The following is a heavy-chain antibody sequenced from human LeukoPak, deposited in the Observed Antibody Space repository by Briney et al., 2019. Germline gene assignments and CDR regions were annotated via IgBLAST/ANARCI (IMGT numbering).Heavy chain of an antibody. CDR1: GFTFSSYA. V-gene: IGHV3-23*01. Sequence: GGSLRLSCAASGFTFSSYAMSWVRQAPGKGLEWVSVTSGSGGSTYYADSVKGRFTISRDNSKNTLYLQMNSLRAEDTAVYYCAKIGKITMVRGVIREYFDYWGQGTLVTVSS. CDR3: AKIGKITMVRGVIREYFDY. D-gene: IGHD3-10*01. J-gene: IGHJ4*02. CDR2: TSGSGGST.